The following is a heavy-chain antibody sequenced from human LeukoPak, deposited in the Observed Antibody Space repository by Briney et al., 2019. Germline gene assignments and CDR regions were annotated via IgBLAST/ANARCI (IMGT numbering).Heavy chain of an antibody. Sequence: GGSLRLSCATSGFTLSSYSMNWVRQAPGKGLEWISYISSGSTTIYYADSVKGRFTTSRDNAKNSLYLQMNSLRDEDTAVYYCARDVEQWLVRVYYFDYWGQGTLVTVSS. J-gene: IGHJ4*02. CDR3: ARDVEQWLVRVYYFDY. D-gene: IGHD6-19*01. V-gene: IGHV3-48*02. CDR2: ISSGSTTI. CDR1: GFTLSSYS.